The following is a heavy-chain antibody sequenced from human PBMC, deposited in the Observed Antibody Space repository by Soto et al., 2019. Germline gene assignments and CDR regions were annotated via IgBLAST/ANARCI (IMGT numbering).Heavy chain of an antibody. CDR2: INPNSGGT. V-gene: IGHV1-2*04. D-gene: IGHD6-13*01. CDR3: ARGGPSSRWVANWFDP. J-gene: IGHJ5*02. CDR1: GYTFTGYY. Sequence: QVQLVQSGAEVKKPGASVKVSCKASGYTFTGYYMHWVRQAPGQGLEWMGWINPNSGGTNYAQKFQGWGPMTRDTSISTAYMELSRLRSDDTAVDYCARGGPSSRWVANWFDPWGQGTLVTVSS.